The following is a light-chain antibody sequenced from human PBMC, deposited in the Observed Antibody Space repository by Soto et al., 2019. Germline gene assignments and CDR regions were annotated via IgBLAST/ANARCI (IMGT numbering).Light chain of an antibody. J-gene: IGKJ1*01. CDR3: QQYGTSRT. CDR2: GIS. CDR1: QSVSSNY. V-gene: IGKV3-20*01. Sequence: EIVLTQSPGTLSLSPGERSTLSCRASQSVSSNYLAWYQQKSGQAPRLLIYGISSRATGIPDRFGGSGSGTDFTLTISRLEPEDFAVYYCQQYGTSRTFGQGTKVEIK.